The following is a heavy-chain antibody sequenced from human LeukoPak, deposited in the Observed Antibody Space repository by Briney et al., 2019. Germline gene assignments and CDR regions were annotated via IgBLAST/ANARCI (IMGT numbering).Heavy chain of an antibody. J-gene: IGHJ5*02. V-gene: IGHV3-30*02. CDR2: IRYDGSNK. CDR1: GFTFSSYG. D-gene: IGHD1-26*01. CDR3: AKSVSDWFDP. Sequence: GGSLRLSCAASGFTFSSYGMHWVRQAPGKGLEWVAFIRYDGSNKYYADSVKGRFTIPRDNSKNTLYLQMNSLSAEDTAVYYCAKSVSDWFDPWGQGTLVTVSS.